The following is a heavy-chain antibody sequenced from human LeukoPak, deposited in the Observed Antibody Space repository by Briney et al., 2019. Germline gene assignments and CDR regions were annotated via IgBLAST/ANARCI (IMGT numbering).Heavy chain of an antibody. CDR1: GFTFSSYV. D-gene: IGHD4-17*01. Sequence: KTGGSLRLSCAASGFTFSSYVMSWIRQAPGKGLEWVSYISSSSSNTNYVDSVKGRFTISRDNAKNSLYLQMNSLRAEDTAVYYCARGGDYGDVTDYWGQGTLDTVSS. J-gene: IGHJ4*02. CDR2: ISSSSSNT. CDR3: ARGGDYGDVTDY. V-gene: IGHV3-11*05.